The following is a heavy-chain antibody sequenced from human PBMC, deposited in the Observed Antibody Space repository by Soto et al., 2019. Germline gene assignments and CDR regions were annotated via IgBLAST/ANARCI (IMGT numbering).Heavy chain of an antibody. D-gene: IGHD3-16*02. J-gene: IGHJ3*02. CDR1: GFTFSDYY. Sequence: GGSLRLSCAASGFTFSDYYMSWIRQAPGKGLEWVSYISSSGSTIYYADSVKGRFTISRDNAKNSLYLQMNSLRAEDTAVYYCAREAYMITFGGVIVGHYSGAFDIWGQGTMVTVSS. CDR2: ISSSGSTI. CDR3: AREAYMITFGGVIVGHYSGAFDI. V-gene: IGHV3-11*01.